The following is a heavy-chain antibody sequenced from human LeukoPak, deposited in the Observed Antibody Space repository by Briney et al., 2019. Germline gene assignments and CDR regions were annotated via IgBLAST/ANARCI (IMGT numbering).Heavy chain of an antibody. J-gene: IGHJ4*02. CDR1: GGSISSYY. CDR2: IYYSGST. Sequence: PSGTLSLTCTVSGGSISSYYWSWIRQPPGKALEWIGYIYYSGSTNYNPSLTSRVTISVDTSKNQFSLKLRSVTAADTAVYYCARVSHPETFDYWGQGTLVTVSS. D-gene: IGHD1-14*01. CDR3: ARVSHPETFDY. V-gene: IGHV4-59*01.